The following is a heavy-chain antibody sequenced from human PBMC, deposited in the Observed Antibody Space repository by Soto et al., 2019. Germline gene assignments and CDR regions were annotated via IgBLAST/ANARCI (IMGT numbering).Heavy chain of an antibody. CDR1: GGSISNSNW. CDR2: VNHSGCT. D-gene: IGHD2-2*01. J-gene: IGHJ4*02. V-gene: IGHV4-4*02. CDR3: ASTSTSGARFDY. Sequence: QVQLQESGPGLVNPSGTLSLTCAVSGGSISNSNWWSRVRQPPVKGPAWIGEVNHSGCTNYNPSLKRRVAMSVDKSKNQLSLKLNSVTAAETALYYCASTSTSGARFDYWGQGSLVTVSS.